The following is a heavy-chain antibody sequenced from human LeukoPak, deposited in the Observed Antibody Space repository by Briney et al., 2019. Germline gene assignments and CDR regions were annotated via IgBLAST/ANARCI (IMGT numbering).Heavy chain of an antibody. V-gene: IGHV3-23*01. D-gene: IGHD3-10*01. CDR3: AKVVTMVRGVMWEVDYMDV. J-gene: IGHJ6*03. Sequence: GGSLRLSCAASGFTFSSYGMSWVRQAPGKGLEWVSAISGSGGSTYYADSVKGRFTISRDNSKNTLYLQMNSLRAKDTAVYYCAKVVTMVRGVMWEVDYMDVWGKGTTVTISS. CDR2: ISGSGGST. CDR1: GFTFSSYG.